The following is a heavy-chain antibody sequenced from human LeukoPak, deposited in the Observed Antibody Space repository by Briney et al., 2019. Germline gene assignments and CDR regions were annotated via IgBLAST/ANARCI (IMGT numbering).Heavy chain of an antibody. Sequence: SETLSLTCTVSGGCISSSSYYWGWIRQPPGKGLEWIGSIYYSGSTYYNPSLKSRVTISVDTSKNQFSLKLSSVTAADTAVYYCARGGYAEWSHFDYWGQGTLVTVSS. D-gene: IGHD5-12*01. CDR1: GGCISSSSYY. CDR3: ARGGYAEWSHFDY. CDR2: IYYSGST. J-gene: IGHJ4*02. V-gene: IGHV4-39*07.